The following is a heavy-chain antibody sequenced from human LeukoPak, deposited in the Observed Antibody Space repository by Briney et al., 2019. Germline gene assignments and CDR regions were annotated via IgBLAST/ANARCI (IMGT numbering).Heavy chain of an antibody. CDR3: AASATGYDFWTPFDP. V-gene: IGHV1-58*02. CDR1: GFTLTSSA. Sequence: ASVKVSCKASGFTLTSSAMQWVRQARGQRLEWIGWIVVGSGNTNYAQKFQERVTITRDMSTSTAYMELSSLRSEDTAVYYCAASATGYDFWTPFDPWGQGTLVTVSS. J-gene: IGHJ5*02. CDR2: IVVGSGNT. D-gene: IGHD3-3*01.